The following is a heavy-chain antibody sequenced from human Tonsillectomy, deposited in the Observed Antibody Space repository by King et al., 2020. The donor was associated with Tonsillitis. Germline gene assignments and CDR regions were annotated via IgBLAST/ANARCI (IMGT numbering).Heavy chain of an antibody. V-gene: IGHV3-7*01. CDR3: ARDGVGATTAVGDAFDI. D-gene: IGHD1-26*01. CDR2: IKQDGSEK. CDR1: GFTFSNYW. Sequence: VQLVESGGGLVQPGGSLRLSCAASGFTFSNYWMSWVRQAPGKGLEWVATIKQDGSEKYYVDSVKGRFTISRDNAKNSLYLQMNSLRVEDTAIFYCARDGVGATTAVGDAFDIWGQGTMVSVSS. J-gene: IGHJ3*02.